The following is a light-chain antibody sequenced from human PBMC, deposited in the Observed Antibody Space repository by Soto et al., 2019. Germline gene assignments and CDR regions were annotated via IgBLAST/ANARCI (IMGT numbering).Light chain of an antibody. CDR1: QSVSSNF. Sequence: EIVMTQSPGTLSLSPGGRATLSCRASQSVSSNFLAWYQQKPGQAPRLLIYAASSRATGIPDRFSGSGSGTDFTLTISRLEPEDFAVYYCQQYVSSPRTFGQGTKVDI. V-gene: IGKV3-20*01. CDR2: AAS. CDR3: QQYVSSPRT. J-gene: IGKJ1*01.